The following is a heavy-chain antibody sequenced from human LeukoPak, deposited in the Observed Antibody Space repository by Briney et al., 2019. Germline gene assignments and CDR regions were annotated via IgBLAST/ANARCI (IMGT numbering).Heavy chain of an antibody. V-gene: IGHV4-61*02. CDR1: GGSISSGSYY. J-gene: IGHJ4*02. CDR3: ARDRSYHYDSSGFVH. CDR2: IYTSGST. Sequence: SETLSLTCTVSGGSISSGSYYWSWIRQPAGKGLEWIGRIYTSGSTNYNPSLKSRVTISVDTSKNQFSLKLSSVTAADTAVYYCARDRSYHYDSSGFVHWGQGTLVTVSS. D-gene: IGHD3-22*01.